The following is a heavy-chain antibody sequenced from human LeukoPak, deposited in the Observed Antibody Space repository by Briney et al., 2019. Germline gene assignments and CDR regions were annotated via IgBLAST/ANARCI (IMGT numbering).Heavy chain of an antibody. Sequence: ASVKVSCKASGYTFTGYYMHWVRQAPGQGLEWMGIINPSGGSTSYAQKFQGRVTMTRDTSTSTVYMELSSLRSEDTAVYYCARDLYYYGSGSPPSVMDVWGQGTTVTVSS. CDR2: INPSGGST. CDR1: GYTFTGYY. J-gene: IGHJ6*02. V-gene: IGHV1-46*01. D-gene: IGHD3-10*01. CDR3: ARDLYYYGSGSPPSVMDV.